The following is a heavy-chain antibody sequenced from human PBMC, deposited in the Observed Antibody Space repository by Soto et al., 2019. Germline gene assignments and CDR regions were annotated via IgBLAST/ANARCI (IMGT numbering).Heavy chain of an antibody. CDR1: GYRFTNFW. J-gene: IGHJ4*02. CDR3: ARHGYSSSWYPDD. Sequence: PGESLMISCKASGYRFTNFWLGWVRQMPGKGLELMGINYPGDSDARYSQSFQGQVTISADESINTAYLQWNNLETADSAIYFCARHGYSSSWYPDDWGQGTLVTVSS. V-gene: IGHV5-51*01. D-gene: IGHD2-2*03. CDR2: NYPGDSDA.